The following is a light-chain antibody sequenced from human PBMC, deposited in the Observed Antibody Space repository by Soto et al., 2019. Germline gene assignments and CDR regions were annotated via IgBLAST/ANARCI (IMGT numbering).Light chain of an antibody. V-gene: IGKV3-11*01. CDR1: QXVSSY. CDR3: QQRSNWPTT. Sequence: EIVLTQSPATLSLXPXEXXTXSXRASQXVSSYLAWYQQKPGQAPRLLIYDASNRATGIPARFSGSGSGTDFTLTISSLEPEDFAVYYCQQRSNWPTTFGGGTKVEIK. J-gene: IGKJ4*01. CDR2: DAS.